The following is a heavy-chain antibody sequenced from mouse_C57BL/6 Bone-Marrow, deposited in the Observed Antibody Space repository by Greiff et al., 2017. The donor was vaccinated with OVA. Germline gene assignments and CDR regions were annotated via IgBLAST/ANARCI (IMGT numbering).Heavy chain of an antibody. CDR3: TSYYKNCDFYY. V-gene: IGHV14-4*01. Sequence: EVQLQEPGAELVRPGASVKLSCTASGFNITDDYMHWVKQRPEKGLEWIGWIDPENGDTEYASKFQGKATINADTSSNAAYLQLSRLTSEDAVFYCCTSYYKNCDFYYWGQGTTLTVSS. CDR2: IDPENGDT. CDR1: GFNITDDY. J-gene: IGHJ2*01. D-gene: IGHD2-12*01.